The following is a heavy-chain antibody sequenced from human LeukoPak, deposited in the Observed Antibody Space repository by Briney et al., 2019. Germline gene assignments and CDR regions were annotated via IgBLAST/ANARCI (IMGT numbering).Heavy chain of an antibody. CDR1: GYTFTSYG. D-gene: IGHD2-15*01. Sequence: APVKVSCKASGYTFTSYGINWVRQAPGQGLEWMGWISAYNGNTNYAQKLQGRVTMTTDTSTNTAYMELRSLRSDDTAVYYCARDAQYSWDIVVVAVTPFDYWGQGTLVTVSS. V-gene: IGHV1-18*01. CDR3: ARDAQYSWDIVVVAVTPFDY. CDR2: ISAYNGNT. J-gene: IGHJ4*02.